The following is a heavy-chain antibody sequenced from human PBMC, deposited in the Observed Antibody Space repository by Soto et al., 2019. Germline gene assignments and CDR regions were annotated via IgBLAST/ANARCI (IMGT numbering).Heavy chain of an antibody. Sequence: EVQLVESGGGLVKPGGSLRLSCAASGFTFSSYSMNWVRQAPGKGLEWVSCISSSSSYIYNADSVKGRFTIARDNAKNSLYMQMNSLRAEDTAVYYCARVGDDYGDYAAFDIWGQGTMVTVSS. V-gene: IGHV3-21*01. CDR1: GFTFSSYS. J-gene: IGHJ3*02. CDR2: ISSSSSYI. D-gene: IGHD4-17*01. CDR3: ARVGDDYGDYAAFDI.